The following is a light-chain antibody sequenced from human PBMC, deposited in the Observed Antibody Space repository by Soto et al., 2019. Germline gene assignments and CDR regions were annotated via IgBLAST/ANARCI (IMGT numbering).Light chain of an antibody. Sequence: QSALTQHPSASGSPGQSITISCTGTSSDVGGYNYVSWYQQHPGKAPKVVIYEVSKRPSGVPDRFSGSKSGNTASLTVSGLQAEDEADYYCTSYVGGNNHYVFGTGTKLTVL. CDR1: SSDVGGYNY. CDR3: TSYVGGNNHYV. J-gene: IGLJ1*01. V-gene: IGLV2-8*01. CDR2: EVS.